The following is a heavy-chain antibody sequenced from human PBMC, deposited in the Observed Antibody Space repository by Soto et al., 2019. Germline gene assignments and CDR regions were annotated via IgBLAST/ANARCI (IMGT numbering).Heavy chain of an antibody. Sequence: QVQLQESGPGLVKPSQTLSLSCTVSGDSISRGGYYWNWIRQHPRKGLEWIGSIYHSGSTNYNPSLKSRVTTSVATSKNQLSLELPNVPAADTAVYYCVRDGAGASGLGWFGPWGQGILVTVSS. CDR2: IYHSGST. D-gene: IGHD3-10*01. V-gene: IGHV4-31*03. CDR3: VRDGAGASGLGWFGP. J-gene: IGHJ5*02. CDR1: GDSISRGGYY.